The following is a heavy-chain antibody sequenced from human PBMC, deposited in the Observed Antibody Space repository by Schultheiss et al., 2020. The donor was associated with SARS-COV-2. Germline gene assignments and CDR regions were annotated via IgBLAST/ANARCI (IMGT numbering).Heavy chain of an antibody. J-gene: IGHJ4*02. CDR2: ISSNGGNT. CDR1: GFTFDDYA. V-gene: IGHV3-64*04. Sequence: GESLKISCAASGFTFDDYAMHWVRQAPGKGLEYVSAISSNGGNTYYADSVKGRFTISRDNSKNTLYLQMNSLRAEDTAVYYCAKDLLYYDYVWVPFDYLGQGTLVTVSS. D-gene: IGHD3-16*01. CDR3: AKDLLYYDYVWVPFDY.